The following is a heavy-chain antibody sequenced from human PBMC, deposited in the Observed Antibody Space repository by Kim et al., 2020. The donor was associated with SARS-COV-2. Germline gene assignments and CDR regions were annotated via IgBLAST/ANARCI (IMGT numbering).Heavy chain of an antibody. J-gene: IGHJ4*02. CDR2: ISGSGGST. Sequence: GGSLRLSCAASGFTFSSFAMSWVRQAPGKGLEWVSDISGSGGSTYYADSVRGRFTISRDNSKNTLYLQMNSLRAEDTAVYYCAKDFTGGYDFYYFDFRGQGTLVTVSS. CDR3: AKDFTGGYDFYYFDF. CDR1: GFTFSSFA. D-gene: IGHD5-12*01. V-gene: IGHV3-23*01.